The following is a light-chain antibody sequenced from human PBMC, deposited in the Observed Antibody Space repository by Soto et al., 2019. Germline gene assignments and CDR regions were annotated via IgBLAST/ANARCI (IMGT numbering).Light chain of an antibody. CDR3: QQYGSSPKT. Sequence: EVIMTQSPATLSVSPGERATLSCRASQSVSSNLGWYQQKPGQAPRLLIYGASTRATGVPARFSGGGSGTDFTLTISSLQSEDFAVYYCQQYGSSPKTFGQGTKVEIK. CDR1: QSVSSN. V-gene: IGKV3-15*01. J-gene: IGKJ1*01. CDR2: GAS.